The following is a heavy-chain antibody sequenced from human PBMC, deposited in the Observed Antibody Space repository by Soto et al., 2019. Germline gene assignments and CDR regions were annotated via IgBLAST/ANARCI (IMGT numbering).Heavy chain of an antibody. CDR1: GFTLVAYN. J-gene: IGHJ4*02. D-gene: IGHD6-19*01. CDR2: ISRSSTTV. CDR3: ARDPSPDSSGWYYFDY. Sequence: GLSMRLSCAAAGFTLVAYNMNCVRQATGKGLEWISYISRSSTTVYYADSVKGRFTVSRDNARSSLYLQLYSLRDEDTALYYCARDPSPDSSGWYYFDYWGQGTPVTSPQ. V-gene: IGHV3-48*02.